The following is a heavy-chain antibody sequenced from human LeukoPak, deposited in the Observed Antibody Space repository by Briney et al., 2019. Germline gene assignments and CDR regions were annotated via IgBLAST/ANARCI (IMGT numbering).Heavy chain of an antibody. CDR2: IWYDGSNK. J-gene: IGHJ3*02. V-gene: IGHV3-33*01. D-gene: IGHD3-10*01. CDR3: ARSGSGSYAFDI. CDR1: RFTFSSYA. Sequence: GRSLRLSCAASRFTFSSYAMHWVRQALGKGLEWVAVIWYDGSNKYYADSVKGRFTISRDNSKNTLYLQMNSLRAEDTAVYYCARSGSGSYAFDIWGQGTMVTISS.